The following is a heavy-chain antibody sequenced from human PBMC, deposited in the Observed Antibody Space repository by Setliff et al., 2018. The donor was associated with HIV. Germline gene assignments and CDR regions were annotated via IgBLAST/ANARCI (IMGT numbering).Heavy chain of an antibody. J-gene: IGHJ5*02. CDR1: GGTFSSYA. CDR3: AKDRGRGNWLDP. V-gene: IGHV1-69*10. Sequence: SVKVSCKASGGTFSSYAISWVRQAPGQGLEWMGGIIPIIGITNQAQKFQGRVTITADTSTNTAYMELCSLISEDTAGYYFAKDRGRGNWLDPWGQGTLVTVSS. CDR2: IIPIIGIT.